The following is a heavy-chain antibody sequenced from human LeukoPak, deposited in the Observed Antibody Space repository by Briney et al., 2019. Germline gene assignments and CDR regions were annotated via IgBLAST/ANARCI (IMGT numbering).Heavy chain of an antibody. D-gene: IGHD3-22*01. V-gene: IGHV3-30-3*01. J-gene: IGHJ4*02. CDR2: ISYDGSNK. CDR3: ARSLTMIVVVITGPLGY. CDR1: GFTFSSYA. Sequence: PGGSLRLSCAASGFTFSSYAMHWVRQAPGKGLEWVAVISYDGSNKYYADSVKGRFTISRDNSKNTLYLQMNSLRAEDTAVYYCARSLTMIVVVITGPLGYWGQGTLVTVSS.